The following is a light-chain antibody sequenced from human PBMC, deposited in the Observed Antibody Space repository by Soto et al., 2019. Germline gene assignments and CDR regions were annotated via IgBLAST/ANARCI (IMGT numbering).Light chain of an antibody. V-gene: IGLV2-14*01. J-gene: IGLJ1*01. CDR3: SSYTSSSTYYV. Sequence: QSVLTQPPSASGSPGQSVTISCTGTSSGVGGYNYVSWYQQHPGKAPKLMIYEVSKRPSGVSNRFSGSKSGNTASLTISGLQAEDEADYYCSSYTSSSTYYVFGTGTKVTVL. CDR1: SSGVGGYNY. CDR2: EVS.